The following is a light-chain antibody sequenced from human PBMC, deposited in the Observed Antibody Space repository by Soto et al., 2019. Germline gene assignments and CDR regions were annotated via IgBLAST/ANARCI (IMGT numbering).Light chain of an antibody. CDR1: QSVSSSH. CDR2: GAS. CDR3: QKYAGSPWT. V-gene: IGKV3-20*01. J-gene: IGKJ1*01. Sequence: EIVLTQSPGTLSLSPGERATLSCRASQSVSSSHIAWYQQKTGQAPRLLIYGASNRATGFPDRFSGSGSGTNFTLTINRLEPEDFAVYYCQKYAGSPWTFGQGTKVEFK.